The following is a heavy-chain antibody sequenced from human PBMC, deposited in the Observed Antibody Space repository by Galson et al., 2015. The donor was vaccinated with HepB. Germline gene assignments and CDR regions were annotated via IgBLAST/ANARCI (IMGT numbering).Heavy chain of an antibody. CDR3: ATNARYCSGGSCYSAGYFQH. J-gene: IGHJ1*01. V-gene: IGHV3-20*01. Sequence: SLRLSCAASGFTFDDYGMSWVRQAPGKGLEWVSGINWNGGSTGYADSVKGRFTISRDNAKNSLYLQMNSLRAEDTALYHCATNARYCSGGSCYSAGYFQHWGQGTLVTVSS. CDR2: INWNGGST. CDR1: GFTFDDYG. D-gene: IGHD2-15*01.